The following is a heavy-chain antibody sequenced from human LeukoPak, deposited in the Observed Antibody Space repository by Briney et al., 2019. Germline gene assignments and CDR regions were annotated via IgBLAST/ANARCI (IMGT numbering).Heavy chain of an antibody. D-gene: IGHD3-16*02. Sequence: GGSLRLSCAASGFTFSSYSMNWVRQAPGKGLEWVSYISSSSSTIYYADSVKGRFTISRDNAKNSLYLQMNSLKTEDTAVYYCTRQDRDKTNTFGGVIVQSSWGQGTLVTVSS. CDR2: ISSSSSTI. CDR1: GFTFSSYS. CDR3: TRQDRDKTNTFGGVIVQSS. J-gene: IGHJ5*02. V-gene: IGHV3-48*01.